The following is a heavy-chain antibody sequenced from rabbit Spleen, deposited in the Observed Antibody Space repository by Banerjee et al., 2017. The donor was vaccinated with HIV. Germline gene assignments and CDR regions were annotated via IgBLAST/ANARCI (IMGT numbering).Heavy chain of an antibody. CDR2: VNTATGKP. V-gene: IGHV1S45*01. CDR1: GFDFSDRDV. D-gene: IGHD4-1*01. J-gene: IGHJ4*01. Sequence: QEQLKETGGGLVQPGGSLTLSCKASGFDFSDRDVMCWVRQAPGKGLEWIACVNTATGKPVYATWAKGRFTISTTSSTTVTLQMTSLTAADTATYFCARDLAGAIGWNFYLWGPGTLVTVS. CDR3: ARDLAGAIGWNFYL.